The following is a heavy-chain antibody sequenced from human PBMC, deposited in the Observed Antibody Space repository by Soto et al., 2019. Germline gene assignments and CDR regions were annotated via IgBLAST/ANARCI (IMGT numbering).Heavy chain of an antibody. J-gene: IGHJ6*02. V-gene: IGHV3-13*05. CDR3: ARTDRDFYGLDV. CDR2: ISAAGDP. CDR1: GFTFRNYG. Sequence: EVQLVESGGGLVQPGGSLRLSCEASGFTFRNYGMHWVRQATGKGLEWVSGISAAGDPDYADSVESRFSISRENAQNSFSPKMNSPRVVDAAVYYCARTDRDFYGLDVWGQGTTVIASS.